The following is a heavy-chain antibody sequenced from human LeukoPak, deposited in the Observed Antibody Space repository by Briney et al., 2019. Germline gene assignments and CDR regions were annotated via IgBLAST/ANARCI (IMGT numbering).Heavy chain of an antibody. V-gene: IGHV4-39*07. J-gene: IGHJ4*02. Sequence: NPSETLSLTCTVSGGSISSSSYYWGWIRQPPGKGLEWIGSIYYSGSTYYNPSLKSRVTISVDTSKNQFSLKLRSVTAADTAVYYCARDRMGTVMVPIDYWGQGNLVTVSS. D-gene: IGHD5-18*01. CDR2: IYYSGST. CDR3: ARDRMGTVMVPIDY. CDR1: GGSISSSSYY.